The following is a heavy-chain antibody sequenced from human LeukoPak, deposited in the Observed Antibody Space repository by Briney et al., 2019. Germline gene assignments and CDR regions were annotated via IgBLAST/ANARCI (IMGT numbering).Heavy chain of an antibody. J-gene: IGHJ6*03. V-gene: IGHV3-15*01. CDR3: SWIRGALGYYYMDV. D-gene: IGHD3-10*01. CDR1: GLPFSDAW. Sequence: GGSLRLSCIVSGLPFSDAWVSWVRQAPGKGLEWVGRIKSKGSGGTADYGATVKDRFTISRDDLENTVYLQMSSLKTEDTAVYYCSWIRGALGYYYMDVWGKGTPVTISS. CDR2: IKSKGSGGTA.